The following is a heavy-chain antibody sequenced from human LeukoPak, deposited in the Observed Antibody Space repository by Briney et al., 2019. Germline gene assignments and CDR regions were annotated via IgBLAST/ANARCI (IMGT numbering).Heavy chain of an antibody. CDR1: GGTFSSYA. D-gene: IGHD1-1*01. Sequence: SVKVSCKASGGTFSSYAISWVQQAPGQGLEWMGGIIPIFGTANYAQKFQGRVTITTDESTSTAYMELSSLRSEDTAVYYCASGLQAGTAVGDFDYWGQGTLVTVSS. V-gene: IGHV1-69*05. CDR3: ASGLQAGTAVGDFDY. CDR2: IIPIFGTA. J-gene: IGHJ4*02.